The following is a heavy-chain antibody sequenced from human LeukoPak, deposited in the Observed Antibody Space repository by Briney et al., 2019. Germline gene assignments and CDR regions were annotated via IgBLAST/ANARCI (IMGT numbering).Heavy chain of an antibody. CDR1: GYIFSNYA. V-gene: IGHV7-4-1*02. J-gene: IGHJ4*02. Sequence: ASVKVSCKASGYIFSNYAMSWVRQAPGQGLEWMGWINTNTGNPTYAQGFTGRFVFSLDTSVSTTYLQISSLEADDTAAYYCARVSLVRGIGYWGQGTLATVSS. CDR2: INTNTGNP. CDR3: ARVSLVRGIGY. D-gene: IGHD3-10*01.